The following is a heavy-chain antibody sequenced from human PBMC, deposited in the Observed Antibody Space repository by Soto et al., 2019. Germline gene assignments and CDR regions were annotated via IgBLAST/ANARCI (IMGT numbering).Heavy chain of an antibody. D-gene: IGHD7-27*01. CDR2: IYYSGST. CDR3: ARANWYYEY. Sequence: QVQLQESGPGLVKPSETLSLTCTVSGGSINNHYWSWIRQPPGKGLEWIGSIYYSGSTNYNPSLKSRVTISVDTSKHHFSLNLTSLTAADTAIYYCARANWYYEYWGQGILVTVSS. CDR1: GGSINNHY. J-gene: IGHJ4*02. V-gene: IGHV4-59*11.